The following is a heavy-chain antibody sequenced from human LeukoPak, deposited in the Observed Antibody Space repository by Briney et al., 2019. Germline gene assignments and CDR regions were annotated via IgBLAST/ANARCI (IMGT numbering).Heavy chain of an antibody. V-gene: IGHV3-66*01. CDR2: IYSAAST. CDR1: GFTFSHYY. J-gene: IGHJ4*02. CDR3: ARGDGYYYGSGSYCDF. Sequence: GGSLRLSCAASGFTFSHYYMTWVRQTPEKGLDWVSVIYSAASTLYAASVKGRFTISRDKSNNTLYLEMNNLRAEDTAVYYCARGDGYYYGSGSYCDFWGQGILVTVSS. D-gene: IGHD3-10*01.